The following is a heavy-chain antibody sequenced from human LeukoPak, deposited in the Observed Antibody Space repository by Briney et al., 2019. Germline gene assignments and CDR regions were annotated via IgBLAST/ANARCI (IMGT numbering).Heavy chain of an antibody. Sequence: SVKVSCKASGGTFSSYAISWVRQAPGQGLEWMGGIIPIFGTANYAQKFQGRVTITADESTSTAYMELSSMRSEDTAVYYCARGPPSGSYLIDYWGQGTLVTVSS. CDR2: IIPIFGTA. V-gene: IGHV1-69*13. CDR3: ARGPPSGSYLIDY. D-gene: IGHD1-26*01. CDR1: GGTFSSYA. J-gene: IGHJ4*02.